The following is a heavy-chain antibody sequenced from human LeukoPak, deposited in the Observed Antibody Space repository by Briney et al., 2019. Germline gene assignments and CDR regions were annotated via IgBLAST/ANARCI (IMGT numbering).Heavy chain of an antibody. CDR1: GGSISSYY. J-gene: IGHJ5*02. D-gene: IGHD4-17*01. V-gene: IGHV4-59*01. Sequence: SETLSLTCTVSGGSISSYYWSWIRQPPGKGLEWIGYIYYSGITNYNPSLKSRVTISVDTSKNQFSLKLSSVTAADTAVYYCARAHGDYAKWFDPWGQGTLVTVSS. CDR2: IYYSGIT. CDR3: ARAHGDYAKWFDP.